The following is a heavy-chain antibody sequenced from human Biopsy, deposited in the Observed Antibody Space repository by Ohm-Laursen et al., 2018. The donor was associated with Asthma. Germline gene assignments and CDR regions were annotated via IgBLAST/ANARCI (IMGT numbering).Heavy chain of an antibody. CDR3: ARAVQSDDFVTGYYNSYFDF. Sequence: TQTLTLTCSFSGFSLTQSGVGVGWIRQAPGKALEWLAVIYWDDDKRYSPSLRGRLTITTDTSKRQVLLALTNVDPVDTGTYFCARAVQSDDFVTGYYNSYFDFWGQGSLVSVSS. CDR2: IYWDDDK. J-gene: IGHJ4*01. D-gene: IGHD3-9*01. V-gene: IGHV2-5*02. CDR1: GFSLTQSGVG.